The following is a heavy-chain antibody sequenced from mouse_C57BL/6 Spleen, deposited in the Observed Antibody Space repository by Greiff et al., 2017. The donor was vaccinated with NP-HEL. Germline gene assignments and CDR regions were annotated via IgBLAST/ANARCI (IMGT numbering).Heavy chain of an antibody. D-gene: IGHD2-3*01. CDR1: GYTFTEYT. J-gene: IGHJ4*01. Sequence: VQVVESGAELVKPGASVKLSCKASGYTFTEYTIHWVKQRSGQGLEWIGWFYPGSGSIKYNEKFKDKATLTADKSSSTVYMELSRLTSEDSAVYFCARHEVYDGYYYYAMDYWGQGTSVTVSS. V-gene: IGHV1-62-2*01. CDR3: ARHEVYDGYYYYAMDY. CDR2: FYPGSGSI.